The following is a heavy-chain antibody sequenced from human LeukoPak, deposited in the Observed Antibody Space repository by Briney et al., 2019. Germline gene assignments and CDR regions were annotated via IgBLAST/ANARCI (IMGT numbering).Heavy chain of an antibody. CDR1: GGSISSSSYY. V-gene: IGHV4-39*01. CDR2: IYYSGST. CDR3: ARHGYPLIFDY. D-gene: IGHD6-13*01. J-gene: IGHJ4*02. Sequence: PSETLSLTCTVSGGSISSSSYYWGWIRQPPGKGLEWIGSIYYSGSTYYNPSLKSRVTISVDTSKNQFSLKLSSVTAADTAVYHCARHGYPLIFDYWGQGTLVTVSS.